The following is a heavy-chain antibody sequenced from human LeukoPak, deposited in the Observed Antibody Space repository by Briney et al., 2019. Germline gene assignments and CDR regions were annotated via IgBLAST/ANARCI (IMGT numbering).Heavy chain of an antibody. CDR3: AKDPRIAAAAKEYYFDY. Sequence: GGSLRLSCAASGFTFSSYWMHWVRQAPGKGLVWVSRINSDGSSTSYADSVKGRFTISRDNSKNTLYLQMNSLRAEDTAVYYCAKDPRIAAAAKEYYFDYWGQGTLVTVSS. CDR2: INSDGSST. V-gene: IGHV3-74*01. J-gene: IGHJ4*02. CDR1: GFTFSSYW. D-gene: IGHD6-13*01.